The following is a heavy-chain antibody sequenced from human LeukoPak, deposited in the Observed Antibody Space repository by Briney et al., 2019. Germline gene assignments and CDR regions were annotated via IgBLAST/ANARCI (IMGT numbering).Heavy chain of an antibody. J-gene: IGHJ4*02. V-gene: IGHV1-3*01. CDR1: GYTFTSYA. Sequence: ASVKVSCKASGYTFTSYAVHWLRQAPGQRLEWMGWINAGNGNTKYSQKFQGRVTITRDTSASTAYMELSSLRSEDTAVYYCARDLLDCGGPKCNDYGGQGTLVTVSS. D-gene: IGHD2-21*01. CDR2: INAGNGNT. CDR3: ARDLLDCGGPKCNDY.